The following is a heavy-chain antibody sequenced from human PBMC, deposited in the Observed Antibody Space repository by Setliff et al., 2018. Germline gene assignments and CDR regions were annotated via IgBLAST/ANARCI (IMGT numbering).Heavy chain of an antibody. CDR1: GYTFTDYY. Sequence: GASVKVSCKVSGYTFTDYYMHWVQQAPGKGLEWMGLVDPEDGETIYAEKFQGRVTITADTSTDTAYMELSSLRSEDTAVYYCATLTGDRRYYFDYWGQGTPVTVSS. CDR2: VDPEDGET. CDR3: ATLTGDRRYYFDY. V-gene: IGHV1-69-2*01. D-gene: IGHD7-27*01. J-gene: IGHJ4*02.